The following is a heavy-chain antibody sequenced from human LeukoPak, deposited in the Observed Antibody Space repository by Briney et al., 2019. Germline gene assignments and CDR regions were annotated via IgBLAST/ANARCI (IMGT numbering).Heavy chain of an antibody. V-gene: IGHV1-18*01. CDR3: ARGGSTSYTRDFDY. J-gene: IGHJ4*02. Sequence: ASVKVSCKASGYTFTNYGINWVRQAPGQGLEWMGWISGYSGNTNYAQKLQGRVTMTTDTSTSTAYMELRSLRSDDTAVYYCARGGSTSYTRDFDYWGQGTLVTVSS. D-gene: IGHD2-2*01. CDR1: GYTFTNYG. CDR2: ISGYSGNT.